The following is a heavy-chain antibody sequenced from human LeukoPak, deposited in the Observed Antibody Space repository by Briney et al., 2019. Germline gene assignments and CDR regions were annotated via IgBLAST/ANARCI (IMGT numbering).Heavy chain of an antibody. J-gene: IGHJ3*02. Sequence: PSETLSLTCTVSGGSISSGDYYWSWIRQPPGKGLEWIGYIYYSGSTNYNPSLKSRVTISVDTSKNQFSLKLSSVTAADTAVYYCAGLAARGVTNDFDIWGQGTMVTVSS. CDR2: IYYSGST. CDR1: GGSISSGDYY. V-gene: IGHV4-61*08. CDR3: AGLAARGVTNDFDI. D-gene: IGHD6-6*01.